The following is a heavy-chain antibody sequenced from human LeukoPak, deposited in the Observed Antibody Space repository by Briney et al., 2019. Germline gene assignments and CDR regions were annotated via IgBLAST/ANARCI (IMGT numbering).Heavy chain of an antibody. J-gene: IGHJ4*02. CDR1: GFSFSNYE. CDR2: ISSSGSTP. D-gene: IGHD3-16*01. Sequence: GGSLRLSCAASGFSFSNYEMNWVRQAPGKGLEWVSYISSSGSTPYYADSVKGRFTISRDNANNSLYLQMNSLRPEDTAVYYWARKRGGGRPVDYWGQGTLVTVSS. CDR3: ARKRGGGRPVDY. V-gene: IGHV3-48*03.